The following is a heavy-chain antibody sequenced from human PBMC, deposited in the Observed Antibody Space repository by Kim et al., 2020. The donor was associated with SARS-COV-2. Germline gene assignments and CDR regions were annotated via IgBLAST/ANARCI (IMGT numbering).Heavy chain of an antibody. D-gene: IGHD6-13*01. Sequence: RFTISRDNAKNTLYLQMNSLRAEDTAVYYCAKGFKKDSSSWYLSDAFDIWGQGTMVTVSS. V-gene: IGHV3-23*01. J-gene: IGHJ3*02. CDR3: AKGFKKDSSSWYLSDAFDI.